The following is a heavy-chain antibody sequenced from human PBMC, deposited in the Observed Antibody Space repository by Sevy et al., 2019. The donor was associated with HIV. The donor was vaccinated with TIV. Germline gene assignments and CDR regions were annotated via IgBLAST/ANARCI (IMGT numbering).Heavy chain of an antibody. CDR1: GFTFSNYW. Sequence: GGSLRLSCAASGFTFSNYWMHWVRQAPGKGLVWVSHINTDGESIRYADSVKGRFTISRDNAKNTLYLQVNSRRAEDTAVYYCARGSRGTFGNWGQGTLVTVSS. V-gene: IGHV3-74*01. CDR3: ARGSRGTFGN. D-gene: IGHD1-26*01. CDR2: INTDGESI. J-gene: IGHJ4*02.